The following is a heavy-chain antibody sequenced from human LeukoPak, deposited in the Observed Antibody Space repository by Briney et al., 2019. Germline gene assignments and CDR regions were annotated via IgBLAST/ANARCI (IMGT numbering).Heavy chain of an antibody. CDR2: INPNGGVT. D-gene: IGHD3-3*01. CDR3: ARERKITVFGVACDY. CDR1: GYTFTGYY. V-gene: IGHV1-2*06. J-gene: IGHJ4*02. Sequence: ASVKVSCKASGYTFTGYYMHWVRQAPGQGLEWMGHINPNGGVTNYAQNYQGRVTMTSDTSISTAYMELSRLRSDDTAVYYCARERKITVFGVACDYWGQGTLVTVSS.